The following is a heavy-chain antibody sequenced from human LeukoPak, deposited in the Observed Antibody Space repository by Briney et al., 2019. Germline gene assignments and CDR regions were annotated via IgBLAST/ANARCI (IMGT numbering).Heavy chain of an antibody. CDR3: ARAPEQWLVDYYFDY. CDR2: INPNSGGT. D-gene: IGHD6-19*01. Sequence: ASVKVSCKASGGTFSSYAISWVRQAPGQGLEWMAWINPNSGGTNYAQKFQGWVTMTRDTSISTAYMELSRLRSDDTAVYYCARAPEQWLVDYYFDYWGQGTLVTVSS. CDR1: GGTFSSYA. J-gene: IGHJ4*02. V-gene: IGHV1-2*04.